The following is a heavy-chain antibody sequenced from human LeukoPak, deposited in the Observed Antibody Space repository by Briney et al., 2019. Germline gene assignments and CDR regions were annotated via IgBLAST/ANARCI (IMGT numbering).Heavy chain of an antibody. Sequence: GGSLRLSCAASGFTFSSYGMHWVRQAPGKGLEWVAFIRYDGGNKYYADSVKGRFTISRDNSKNTLYLQMNSLRAEDTAVYYCAKGWYYYDSSGYYFWGQGTLVTVSS. J-gene: IGHJ4*02. CDR2: IRYDGGNK. CDR3: AKGWYYYDSSGYYF. CDR1: GFTFSSYG. D-gene: IGHD3-22*01. V-gene: IGHV3-30*02.